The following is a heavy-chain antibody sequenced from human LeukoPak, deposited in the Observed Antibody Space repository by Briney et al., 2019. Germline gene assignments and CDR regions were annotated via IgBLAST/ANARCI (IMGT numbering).Heavy chain of an antibody. J-gene: IGHJ5*02. CDR3: ARGRSPHDFWSGIPRGNTWFDP. V-gene: IGHV4-61*08. CDR1: GGSISSGDYY. D-gene: IGHD3-3*01. Sequence: PSQTLSLTCTVSGGSISSGDYYWSWIRQPPGKGLEWIGYIYYSGSTNYNPSLKSRVTISVDTSKNQFSLKLSSVTAADTAVYYCARGRSPHDFWSGIPRGNTWFDPWGQGTLVTVSS. CDR2: IYYSGST.